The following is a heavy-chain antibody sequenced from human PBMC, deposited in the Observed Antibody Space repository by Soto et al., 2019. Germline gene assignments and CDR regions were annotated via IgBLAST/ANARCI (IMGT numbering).Heavy chain of an antibody. V-gene: IGHV3-15*01. J-gene: IGHJ6*02. Sequence: GGSLRLSCAASGFTFSNAWMSWVRQAPGKGLEWVGRTKSKTDGGTTDYAAPVKGSFTISRDDSKNTLYLQMNSLKTEDIAVSYCTPSIVVVRDYYYYYGMDVWRQGTTVTVSS. CDR2: TKSKTDGGTT. CDR1: GFTFSNAW. CDR3: TPSIVVVRDYYYYYGMDV. D-gene: IGHD2-2*01.